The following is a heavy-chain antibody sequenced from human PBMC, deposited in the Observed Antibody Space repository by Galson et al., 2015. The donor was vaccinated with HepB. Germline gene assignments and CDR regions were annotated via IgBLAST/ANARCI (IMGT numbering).Heavy chain of an antibody. D-gene: IGHD5-18*01. J-gene: IGHJ3*02. CDR1: GFSFTKYS. Sequence: SLRLSCATSGFSFTKYSMSWVRQAPGKGLQWVSAISGGGERTYYADSVKGRFTTSRDSSRNTLYLLMNSLRAEDTAVYYCAKEVGYGPLASSFDIWGQGTMVTVSS. CDR3: AKEVGYGPLASSFDI. V-gene: IGHV3-23*01. CDR2: ISGGGERT.